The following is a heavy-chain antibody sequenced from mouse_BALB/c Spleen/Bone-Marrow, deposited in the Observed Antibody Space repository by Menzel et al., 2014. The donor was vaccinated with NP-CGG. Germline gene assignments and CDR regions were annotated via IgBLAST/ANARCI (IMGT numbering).Heavy chain of an antibody. Sequence: QVQLQQSGPELVKPGASVQISCKASGYAFSSSWMNWVKQRPGQGLEWIGRIYPGDGDTNYNGKFKGKATLTADKSSSTAYMQLSSLTSVDSAVYFCARGGNYRFDYWGQGTTLTVSS. CDR2: IYPGDGDT. CDR3: ARGGNYRFDY. CDR1: GYAFSSSW. D-gene: IGHD2-1*01. J-gene: IGHJ2*01. V-gene: IGHV1-82*01.